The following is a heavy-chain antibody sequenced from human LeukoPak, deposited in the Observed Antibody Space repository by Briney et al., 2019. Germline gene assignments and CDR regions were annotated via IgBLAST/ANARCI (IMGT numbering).Heavy chain of an antibody. CDR2: ISGSGGFT. J-gene: IGHJ4*02. CDR3: AKSFTTVTTRFDY. V-gene: IGHV3-23*01. CDR1: GFTFSTYA. D-gene: IGHD4-17*01. Sequence: GGSLRLSCAASGFTFSTYAMSWVRQAPGKGLEWVSGISGSGGFTYYADPVKGRFTISRDNSKNTLYLQINSLRAEDTAVYYCAKSFTTVTTRFDYWGQGTLVTVSS.